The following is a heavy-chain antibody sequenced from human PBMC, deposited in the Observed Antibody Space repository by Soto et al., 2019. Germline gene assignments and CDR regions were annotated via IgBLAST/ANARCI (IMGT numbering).Heavy chain of an antibody. CDR1: GFTFSSYA. CDR2: ISGSGGST. J-gene: IGHJ4*02. CDR3: ANNGIGWQLYYFDY. V-gene: IGHV3-23*01. Sequence: GGSLRLSCAASGFTFSSYAMSWARQAPGKGLEWVSAISGSGGSTYYADSVKGRFTISRDNSKNTLYLQMNSLRAEDTAVYYCANNGIGWQLYYFDYWSQGTIVTVS. D-gene: IGHD6-19*01.